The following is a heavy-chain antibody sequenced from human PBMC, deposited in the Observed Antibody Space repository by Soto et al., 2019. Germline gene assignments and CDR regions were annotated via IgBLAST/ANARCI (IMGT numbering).Heavy chain of an antibody. Sequence: EVQLVESGGGFVQPGGSLRLSCAASGFTFSSYWMHWVRQAPGKGLVWVSRINGDGSSTYYADSVKGGFTISRDNAKNTLYLQMNRRRAEDTAVYYCARGCRGWWSFDYWGQGTLVTVSS. CDR2: INGDGSST. CDR3: ARGCRGWWSFDY. CDR1: GFTFSSYW. D-gene: IGHD6-19*01. V-gene: IGHV3-74*01. J-gene: IGHJ4*02.